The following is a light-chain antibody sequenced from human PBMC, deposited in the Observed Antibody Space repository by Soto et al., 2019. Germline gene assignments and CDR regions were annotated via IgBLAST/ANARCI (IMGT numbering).Light chain of an antibody. CDR3: ATWDDTMRSWV. V-gene: IGLV1-44*01. J-gene: IGLJ3*02. Sequence: QSVLTQPPSASGTPGQRVTISCSGSNSNIGTNAVNWYQQIPGTAPKLLIYNNNQRPSGVPDRFSGSKSGTSASLTISGLHSDEEADYPCATWDDTMRSWVFGGGTKLTVL. CDR1: NSNIGTNA. CDR2: NNN.